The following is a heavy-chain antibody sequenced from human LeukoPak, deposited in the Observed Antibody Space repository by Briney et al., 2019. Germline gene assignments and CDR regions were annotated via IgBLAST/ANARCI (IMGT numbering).Heavy chain of an antibody. Sequence: GGSLRLSCTASGFTFGDYAMSWVRQAPGKGLEWVGFIRSKAYGGTTEYAASVKGRFTISRDDSKSIAYLQMNSLKTEDTAVYYCTRDFTDDYYYYYYYMDVWGKGTTVTISS. CDR1: GFTFGDYA. J-gene: IGHJ6*03. CDR2: IRSKAYGGTT. CDR3: TRDFTDDYYYYYYYMDV. D-gene: IGHD3-3*01. V-gene: IGHV3-49*04.